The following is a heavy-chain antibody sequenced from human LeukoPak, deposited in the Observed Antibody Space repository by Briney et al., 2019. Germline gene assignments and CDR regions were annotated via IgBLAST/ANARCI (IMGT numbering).Heavy chain of an antibody. CDR3: ARNPIVLATFDY. V-gene: IGHV3-48*04. CDR1: GFTFSNYA. Sequence: PGGSLRLSCAASGFTFSNYAMNWVRQAPGKGLEWVSYISSSGSTIYYADSVKGRFTISRDNAKNSLYLQMNSLRAEDTAVYYCARNPIVLATFDYWGLGTRVTVSS. J-gene: IGHJ4*02. D-gene: IGHD3-3*02. CDR2: ISSSGSTI.